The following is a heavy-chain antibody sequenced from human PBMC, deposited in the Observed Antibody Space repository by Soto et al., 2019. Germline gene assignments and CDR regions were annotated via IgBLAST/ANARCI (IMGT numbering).Heavy chain of an antibody. D-gene: IGHD3-22*01. CDR2: INYLSATI. V-gene: IGHV3-48*01. Sequence: IFYRYNMNFVRRGTRKRLEWLSYINYLSATIKYADSVKGRFTISRDNAKNSLYLQMNSLRVEDIVVYCCAGDRGYGYGMDVWGEGTTLT. CDR1: IFYRYN. J-gene: IGHJ6*01. CDR3: AGDRGYGYGMDV.